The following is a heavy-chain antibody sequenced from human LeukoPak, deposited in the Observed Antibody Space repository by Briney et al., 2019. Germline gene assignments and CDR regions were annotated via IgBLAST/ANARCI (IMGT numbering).Heavy chain of an antibody. CDR1: GFTSSNHW. V-gene: IGHV3-74*01. Sequence: GGSLRLSCAASGFTSSNHWIHWVRQAPGKGLVWVSRIKTDGSVTNYADSVEGRFTISRDTAKNTVYLQMNSLRVEETAIYYCARGISMDVWGQGTTVTVSS. CDR3: ARGISMDV. CDR2: IKTDGSVT. J-gene: IGHJ6*02.